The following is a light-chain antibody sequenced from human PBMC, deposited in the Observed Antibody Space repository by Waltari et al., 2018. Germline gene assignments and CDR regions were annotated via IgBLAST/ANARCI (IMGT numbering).Light chain of an antibody. J-gene: IGKJ4*01. V-gene: IGKV1-6*01. CDR2: AAS. CDR1: QGIRND. Sequence: AIQMTQSPSSLSASVGDRVTITCRASQGIRNDLGWYQQKPGKAPKLLIYAASSLQSGVPSMFSGSGSGTDFTLSISSLQPEDFASYYCLQDYNYPLTFGGGTKVDIK. CDR3: LQDYNYPLT.